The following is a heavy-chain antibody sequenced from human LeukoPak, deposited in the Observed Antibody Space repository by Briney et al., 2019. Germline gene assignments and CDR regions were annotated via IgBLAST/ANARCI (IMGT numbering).Heavy chain of an antibody. CDR3: ASLKNSGWGNAFHF. J-gene: IGHJ3*01. D-gene: IGHD6-19*01. Sequence: GGPLRLSCAASGFTFSTYEMNWVRQAPGQGLEWVSYISGSGNTIYYADSVKGRFTISRDDAKNSLYLQMTSLRAEDTAIYYCASLKNSGWGNAFHFWGQGTMVTVSS. CDR2: ISGSGNTI. V-gene: IGHV3-48*03. CDR1: GFTFSTYE.